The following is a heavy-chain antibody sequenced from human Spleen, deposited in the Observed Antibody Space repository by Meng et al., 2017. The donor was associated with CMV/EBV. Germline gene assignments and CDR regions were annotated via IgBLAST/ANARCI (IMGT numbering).Heavy chain of an antibody. CDR2: IYSGGST. CDR1: GFSVSSKY. D-gene: IGHD2-15*01. V-gene: IGHV3-53*01. Sequence: GGSLRLSCAVSGFSVSSKYMSWVRQAPGKGLEWVSVIYSGGSTYHTESVKGRFSISRDNSNNTLYLQMNSLRAEDTAVYYCARGEDTIYWEVAFHIWGQGTMVTVSS. J-gene: IGHJ3*02. CDR3: ARGEDTIYWEVAFHI.